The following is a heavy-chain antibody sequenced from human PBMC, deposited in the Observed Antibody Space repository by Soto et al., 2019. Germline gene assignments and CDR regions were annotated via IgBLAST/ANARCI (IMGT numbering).Heavy chain of an antibody. CDR1: GGSISSYY. V-gene: IGHV4-59*08. CDR3: ARVVRGVNDY. D-gene: IGHD3-10*01. CDR2: IYYSGST. Sequence: PSETLSLTCTVSGGSISSYYWSWIRQPPGKGLEWIGYIYYSGSTNYNPSLKSRVTISVDTSKNQFSLKLSSVTAADTAVYYCARVVRGVNDYWGQGTLVTVSS. J-gene: IGHJ4*02.